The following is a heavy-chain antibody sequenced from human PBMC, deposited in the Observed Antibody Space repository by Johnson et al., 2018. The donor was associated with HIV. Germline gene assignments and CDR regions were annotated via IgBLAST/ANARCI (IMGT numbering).Heavy chain of an antibody. CDR1: GFTFSSYG. J-gene: IGHJ3*02. V-gene: IGHV3-74*02. CDR2: INSDGRST. D-gene: IGHD4-17*01. Sequence: VQLVESGGGVVQPGRSLKLSCAASGFTFSSYGMHWVRQAPGKGLVWVSRINSDGRSTTYADSVKGRLPISRDNAQNTLDLQMNSLRAEDTAVDYCASPQAGDYPQDDAFHIWGQGTMVTVSS. CDR3: ASPQAGDYPQDDAFHI.